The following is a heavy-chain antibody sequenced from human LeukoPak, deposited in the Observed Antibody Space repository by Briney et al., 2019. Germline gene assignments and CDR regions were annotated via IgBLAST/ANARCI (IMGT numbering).Heavy chain of an antibody. Sequence: ASVKVSCKASGGTFISYAISWVRQAPGQGLEWMGWINTNTGNPTYAQGFTGRFVFSLDTSVSTAYLQISSLKAEDTAVYYCARDIDPYCGGDCYHRDFDYWGQGTLVTVSS. V-gene: IGHV7-4-1*02. CDR1: GGTFISYA. J-gene: IGHJ4*02. D-gene: IGHD2-21*02. CDR3: ARDIDPYCGGDCYHRDFDY. CDR2: INTNTGNP.